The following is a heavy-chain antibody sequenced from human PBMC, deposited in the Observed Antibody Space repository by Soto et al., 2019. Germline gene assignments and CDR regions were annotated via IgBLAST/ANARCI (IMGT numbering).Heavy chain of an antibody. D-gene: IGHD3-10*01. CDR1: GFSLSTSGSG. V-gene: IGHV2-5*02. CDR2: IYWAYAK. J-gene: IGHJ5*02. Sequence: QITLKESGPTLVKPTQTLTLSCTFSGFSLSTSGSGVGWIRQPPGKALEWLALIYWAYAKRYSPSLKSRPTITNDNSKNQVVLTMTYIDPVDTATYSCAYQGPTRSMVRGWFDPWGQGTLVTVS. CDR3: AYQGPTRSMVRGWFDP.